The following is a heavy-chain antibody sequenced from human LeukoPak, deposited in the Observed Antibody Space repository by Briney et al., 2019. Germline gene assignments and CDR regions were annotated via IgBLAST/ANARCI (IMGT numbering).Heavy chain of an antibody. V-gene: IGHV4-34*01. CDR3: ARGRRSYDY. CDR1: GGSFSGYY. CDR2: INHSGST. J-gene: IGHJ4*02. Sequence: PSETLSLTCAVYGGSFSGYYWSWIRQPPGKGLEWIGEINHSGSTNYNPSLKSRVTISVDTSKNQFSLKLSSVTAADTAVYYCARGRRSYDYWDQGTLVTVSS.